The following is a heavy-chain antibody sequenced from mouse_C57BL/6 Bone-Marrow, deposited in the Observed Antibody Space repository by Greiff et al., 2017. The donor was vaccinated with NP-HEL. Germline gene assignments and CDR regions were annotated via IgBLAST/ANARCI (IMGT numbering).Heavy chain of an antibody. D-gene: IGHD2-3*01. CDR2: ISYDGSN. V-gene: IGHV3-6*01. CDR1: GYSITSGYY. J-gene: IGHJ4*01. CDR3: ANDGYYWAMDY. Sequence: DVQLQESGPGLVKPSQSLSLTCSVTGYSITSGYYWNWIRQFPGNKLEWMGYISYDGSNNYNPSLKNRISITRDTSKNQFFLKLNSVTTEDTATYYCANDGYYWAMDYWGQGTSVTVSS.